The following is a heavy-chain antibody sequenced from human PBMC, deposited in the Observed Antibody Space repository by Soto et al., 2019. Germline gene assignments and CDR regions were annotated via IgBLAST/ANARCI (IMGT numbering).Heavy chain of an antibody. Sequence: SQTLSLTCAISGDSVSSNSAAWNWIRQSPSGGLEWLGRTYYRSKWYNDYAVSVKSRITINPDTSKNQFSLQLNSVTPEDTAVYYCARGVHRIAAAGTNIYGYYYYGMDVWGQGTTVTVSS. J-gene: IGHJ6*02. CDR2: TYYRSKWYN. CDR3: ARGVHRIAAAGTNIYGYYYYGMDV. V-gene: IGHV6-1*01. CDR1: GDSVSSNSAA. D-gene: IGHD6-13*01.